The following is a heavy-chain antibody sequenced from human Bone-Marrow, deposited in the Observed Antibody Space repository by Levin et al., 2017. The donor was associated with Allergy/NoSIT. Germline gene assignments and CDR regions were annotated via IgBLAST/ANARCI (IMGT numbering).Heavy chain of an antibody. CDR1: GFRFDDYA. D-gene: IGHD3-16*01. Sequence: GGSLRLSCAASGFRFDDYAMHWVRQSPGKGLEWVAAISGNSNSMAYADSVMGRFIISRDSTKNSLYLQMNSLRAEDTAFYYCAKDISRGSRRGEAIRAWWYFDLWGRGTLVTVSS. CDR3: AKDISRGSRRGEAIRAWWYFDL. V-gene: IGHV3-9*01. J-gene: IGHJ2*01. CDR2: ISGNSNSM.